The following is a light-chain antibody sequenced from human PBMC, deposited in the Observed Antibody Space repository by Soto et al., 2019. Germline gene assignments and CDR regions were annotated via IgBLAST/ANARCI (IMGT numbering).Light chain of an antibody. Sequence: SGLTQPPSVSAAPGRKVAISCSGSSSNIGNNYVSFYQHLPGTAPKLLIYDNDKRPSGIPDRFSGSKSGTSATLGITGLQTGDEADYYCGTWDSSLSVHYVFGTGTKVTVL. CDR1: SSNIGNNY. CDR3: GTWDSSLSVHYV. J-gene: IGLJ1*01. CDR2: DND. V-gene: IGLV1-51*01.